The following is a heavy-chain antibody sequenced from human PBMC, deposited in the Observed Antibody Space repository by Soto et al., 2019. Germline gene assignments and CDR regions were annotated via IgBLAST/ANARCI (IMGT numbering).Heavy chain of an antibody. CDR3: ARDRHAIVATDHYYYYGMDV. V-gene: IGHV1-18*04. J-gene: IGHJ6*02. CDR2: ISAYNGNT. CDR1: GYTFTSYG. D-gene: IGHD5-12*01. Sequence: XSVKVSCKASGYTFTSYGISWVRQAPGQGLEWMGWISAYNGNTNYAQKLQGRVTMTTDTSTSTAYMELRSLRSDDTAVYYCARDRHAIVATDHYYYYGMDVWGQGTTVTVSS.